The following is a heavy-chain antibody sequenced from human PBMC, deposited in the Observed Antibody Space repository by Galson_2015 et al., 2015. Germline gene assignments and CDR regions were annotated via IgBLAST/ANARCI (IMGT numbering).Heavy chain of an antibody. CDR3: ARRHLYGSSSLDH. J-gene: IGHJ4*02. V-gene: IGHV5-51*01. CDR1: GYRFVDFW. CDR2: IYPGDSDA. Sequence: QSGAEVKKPGESLRISCKGSGYRFVDFWIGWVRLVPGKGLEWMGIIYPGDSDARYSLSFQGQVTFSADKSISTAYLQWSNLKASDTAIYYCARRHLYGSSSLDHWGQGTLVTVSS. D-gene: IGHD6-6*01.